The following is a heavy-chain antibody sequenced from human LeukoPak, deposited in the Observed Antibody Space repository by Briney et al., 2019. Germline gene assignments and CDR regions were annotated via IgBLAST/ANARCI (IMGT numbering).Heavy chain of an antibody. CDR2: IYHSGST. Sequence: PSETLSLTCAVSGYSIGSGYYWGWIRQPPGKGLEWIGSIYHSGSTYYNPSLKSRVTIPVDTSKTQFALKLGSVAAADTAVYNCARVTTIFGVVDYWGQGTLVTVSS. V-gene: IGHV4-38-2*01. CDR1: GYSIGSGYY. J-gene: IGHJ4*02. CDR3: ARVTTIFGVVDY. D-gene: IGHD3-3*01.